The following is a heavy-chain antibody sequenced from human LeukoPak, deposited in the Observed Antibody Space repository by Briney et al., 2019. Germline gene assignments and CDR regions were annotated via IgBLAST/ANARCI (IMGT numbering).Heavy chain of an antibody. CDR2: IWYDGSNK. CDR1: GFTFSSYG. CDR3: ARDKGGSSGWEKEYYFDY. J-gene: IGHJ4*02. Sequence: GGSLRLSCAASGFTFSSYGMHWVRQAPGKGLEWVAVIWYDGSNKYYADSVKGRFTISRDNSKNTLYLQMNSLRAEDTAVYYCARDKGGSSGWEKEYYFDYWGQGTLVTVSS. V-gene: IGHV3-33*01. D-gene: IGHD6-19*01.